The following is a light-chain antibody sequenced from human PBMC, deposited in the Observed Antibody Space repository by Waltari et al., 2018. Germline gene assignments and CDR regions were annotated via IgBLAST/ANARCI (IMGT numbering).Light chain of an antibody. CDR1: DSDAGSYDL. J-gene: IGLJ1*01. V-gene: IGLV2-14*02. CDR2: EVS. CDR3: SSYTTSSAPGV. Sequence: SALTHPASVSGPSGQSHPTSCPATDSDAGSYDLVPWYQQHPGKAPHLIIYEVSNRPSGISNRFSASKSGNTASLTISGLQAEDEADYYCSSYTTSSAPGVFGTGTRVTVL.